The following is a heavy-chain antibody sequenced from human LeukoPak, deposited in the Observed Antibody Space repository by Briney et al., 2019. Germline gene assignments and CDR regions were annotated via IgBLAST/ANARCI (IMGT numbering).Heavy chain of an antibody. D-gene: IGHD4-17*01. CDR1: GFTFSSYW. V-gene: IGHV3-7*01. CDR2: IKQDGSEK. J-gene: IGHJ6*04. Sequence: GGSLRLSCAASGFTFSSYWMSWVRQAPGKGLEWVANIKQDGSEKYYVDSVKGRLTISRDNAKNSLYLQMNSLRAEDTAVYYCARDPTMTTVTHYGMDVWGKGTTVTVSS. CDR3: ARDPTMTTVTHYGMDV.